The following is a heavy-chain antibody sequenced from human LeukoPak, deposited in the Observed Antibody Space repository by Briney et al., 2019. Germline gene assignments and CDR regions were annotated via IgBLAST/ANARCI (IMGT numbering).Heavy chain of an antibody. CDR2: MNPNSGNT. V-gene: IGHV1-8*01. J-gene: IGHJ5*01. CDR3: TRHPRFDYFDNSDSDYNWFDS. D-gene: IGHD3-9*01. CDR1: GYTFTSYG. Sequence: ASVKVSCKASGYTFTSYGINWVRQATGQGLEWMGWMNPNSGNTGYAQKFQGRVTMTRNTSISTAYMELSSLRSEDTAMYYCTRHPRFDYFDNSDSDYNWFDSWGQGTLVTVSS.